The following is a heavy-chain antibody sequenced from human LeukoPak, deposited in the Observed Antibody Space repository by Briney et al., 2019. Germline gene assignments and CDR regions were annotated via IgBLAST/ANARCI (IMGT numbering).Heavy chain of an antibody. CDR3: VREGPIRFLEQIDY. D-gene: IGHD3-3*01. CDR1: DDSITMYY. J-gene: IGHJ4*02. CDR2: VDHTGST. Sequence: SETLSLTCSVSDDSITMYYWTWIRQPPGKGLEWIGYVDHTGSTNFNPSLNGRVSISRDTTKNLFSLRLSSVTAADTALYYCVREGPIRFLEQIDYWGQGTLVTVSS. V-gene: IGHV4-4*08.